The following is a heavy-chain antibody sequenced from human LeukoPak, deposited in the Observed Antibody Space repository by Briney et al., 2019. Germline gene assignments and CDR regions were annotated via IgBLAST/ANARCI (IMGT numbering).Heavy chain of an antibody. D-gene: IGHD3-3*01. CDR3: AKDKTYDDFWSGHDAFDI. CDR1: GFTFSSYS. Sequence: PGGSLRLSCAASGFTFSSYSMNWVRQAPGKGLEWVSSISSSSSYIYYADSVKGRFTISRDISKNTLYLQMKSLRAGDTAVYYCAKDKTYDDFWSGHDAFDIWGQGTMVTVSS. J-gene: IGHJ3*02. CDR2: ISSSSSYI. V-gene: IGHV3-21*04.